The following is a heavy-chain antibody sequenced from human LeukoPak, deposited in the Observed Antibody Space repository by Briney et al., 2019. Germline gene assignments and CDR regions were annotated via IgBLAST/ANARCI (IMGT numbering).Heavy chain of an antibody. Sequence: GGSLRLSCAASGFTFSSYWMHWVRQAPGKGLVWVSRINSDGSGTSYADSVKGRFTISRDNAKNTLYLQMNSLRAEDTAVYYCARSASYYYDSGYFDYWGQGTLVTVSS. CDR1: GFTFSSYW. V-gene: IGHV3-74*01. J-gene: IGHJ4*02. CDR2: INSDGSGT. D-gene: IGHD3-22*01. CDR3: ARSASYYYDSGYFDY.